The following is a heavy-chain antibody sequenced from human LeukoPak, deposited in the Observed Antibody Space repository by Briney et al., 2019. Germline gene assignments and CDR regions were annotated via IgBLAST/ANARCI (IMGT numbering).Heavy chain of an antibody. CDR2: ISGSGGST. CDR3: AKDQLIVVVMATFDY. D-gene: IGHD3-22*01. J-gene: IGHJ4*02. V-gene: IGHV3-23*01. CDR1: GFTFSSYA. Sequence: GGSLRLSCAASGFTFSSYAMSWVRQAPGKGLEWVSAISGSGGSTYYADSVKGRFTISRDNSKNTLYLQMNSLRAEDTAVYYCAKDQLIVVVMATFDYWGQGTLVTVSS.